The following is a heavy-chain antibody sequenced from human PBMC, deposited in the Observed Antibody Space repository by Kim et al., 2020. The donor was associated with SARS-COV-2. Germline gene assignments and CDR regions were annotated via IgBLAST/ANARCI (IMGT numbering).Heavy chain of an antibody. V-gene: IGHV4-59*08. CDR3: ARHSGSYVV. J-gene: IGHJ4*02. D-gene: IGHD1-26*01. Sequence: STNYNPSLKSRVTISVDTSKNQFSLKLSSVTAADTAVYYCARHSGSYVVWGQGTLVTVSS. CDR2: ST.